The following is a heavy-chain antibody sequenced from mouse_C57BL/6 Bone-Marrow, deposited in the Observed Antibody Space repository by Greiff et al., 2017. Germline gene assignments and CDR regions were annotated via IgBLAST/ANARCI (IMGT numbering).Heavy chain of an antibody. V-gene: IGHV1-26*01. CDR3: AKEVAYAYYDGMDY. CDR1: GYTFTDYY. Sequence: VHVKQSGPELVKPGASVKISCKASGYTFTDYYMNWVKQSHGKSLEWIGDINPNNGGTSYNQKFKGKATLTVDKSSSTAYMELRSLTSDDSAVYYCAKEVAYAYYDGMDYGGQGTSVTVSS. CDR2: INPNNGGT. J-gene: IGHJ4*01. D-gene: IGHD1-1*01.